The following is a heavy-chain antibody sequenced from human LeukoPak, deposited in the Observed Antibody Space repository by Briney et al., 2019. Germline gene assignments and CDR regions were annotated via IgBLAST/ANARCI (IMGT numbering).Heavy chain of an antibody. J-gene: IGHJ4*02. CDR2: ISGSGGST. CDR1: GFTFSSYA. V-gene: IGHV3-23*01. Sequence: GGSLRLSCAASGFTFSSYAMSWVRQAPGKGLEWVSAISGSGGSTYYADSVKGRFTISRDNSKNTLYLQMNSLRAEDTAVYYCARDQSIAAAGTSLDYWGQGTLVTVSS. CDR3: ARDQSIAAAGTSLDY. D-gene: IGHD6-13*01.